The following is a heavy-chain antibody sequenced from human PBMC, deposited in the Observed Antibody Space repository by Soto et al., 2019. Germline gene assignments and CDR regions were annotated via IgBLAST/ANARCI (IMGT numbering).Heavy chain of an antibody. V-gene: IGHV3-13*01. CDR2: IGTAGDT. D-gene: IGHD3-10*01. CDR3: ARARSNMVRGVIISSFDY. Sequence: GGSLRLSCAASGFTFSSYDMHWVRQATGKGLEWVSAIGTAGDTYYPGSVKGRFTISRENAKNSLYLQMNSLRAEDTAVYYCARARSNMVRGVIISSFDYWGQGTLVTVSS. CDR1: GFTFSSYD. J-gene: IGHJ4*02.